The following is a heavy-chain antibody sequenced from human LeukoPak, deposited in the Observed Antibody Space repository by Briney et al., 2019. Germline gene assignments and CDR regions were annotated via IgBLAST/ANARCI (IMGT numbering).Heavy chain of an antibody. J-gene: IGHJ6*03. CDR1: GFTFRSYG. CDR2: ISYDGSNK. D-gene: IGHD3-10*01. Sequence: PGGSLRLSSAASGFTFRSYGMHSVRQAPGKGLEWVAVISYDGSNKNYADSVKGRFTIPKENSINTLYLQKNSLTAGDTAVYCCAKQSPHYYGWGNYLTAEYYYYMDVWGRRSTVSDSS. CDR3: AKQSPHYYGWGNYLTAEYYYYMDV. V-gene: IGHV3-30*18.